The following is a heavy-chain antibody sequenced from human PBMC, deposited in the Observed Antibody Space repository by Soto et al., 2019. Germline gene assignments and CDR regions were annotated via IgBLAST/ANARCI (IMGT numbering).Heavy chain of an antibody. J-gene: IGHJ4*02. CDR2: ISSSSDDI. Sequence: PGGSLRLSCASSGFTFSDFTMNLVRQAPGKGLEWVSSISSSSDDIYYADSVKGRFTISRDNAKNSVFLQMNSLRAEDTAVYYCARDGFNFDYWGQGTLVTVSS. CDR1: GFTFSDFT. D-gene: IGHD2-2*03. V-gene: IGHV3-21*01. CDR3: ARDGFNFDY.